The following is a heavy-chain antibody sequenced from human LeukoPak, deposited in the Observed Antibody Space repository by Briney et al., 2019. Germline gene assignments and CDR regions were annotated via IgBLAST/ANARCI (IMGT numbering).Heavy chain of an antibody. V-gene: IGHV3-48*02. CDR2: INSTGSAI. CDR1: GFTFSTYS. Sequence: GGSLRLSCAASGFTFSTYSLNWVRQAPGKGLEWVSYINSTGSAIYYADSVKGRFTMSRDNAKNSLYLQMNSLRDDDTAVYYCARVRNYGLDVWGQGTTVTVSS. J-gene: IGHJ6*02. CDR3: ARVRNYGLDV.